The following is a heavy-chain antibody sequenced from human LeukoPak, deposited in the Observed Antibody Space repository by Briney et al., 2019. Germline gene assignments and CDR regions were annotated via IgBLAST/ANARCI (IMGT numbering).Heavy chain of an antibody. Sequence: SVKVSCKASGGTFSSYAISWVRQAPGQGLEWMGGIIPIFGTANYAQKFQGRVTITADESTSTAYMELSSLRSEDTAVYYCASSPAAAGARFDYWGQGTLVTVSA. J-gene: IGHJ4*02. CDR3: ASSPAAAGARFDY. CDR2: IIPIFGTA. V-gene: IGHV1-69*01. CDR1: GGTFSSYA. D-gene: IGHD2-2*01.